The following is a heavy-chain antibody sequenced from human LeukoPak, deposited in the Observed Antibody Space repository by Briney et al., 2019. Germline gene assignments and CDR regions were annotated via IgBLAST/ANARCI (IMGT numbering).Heavy chain of an antibody. D-gene: IGHD2/OR15-2a*01. Sequence: PGGSLRLSCAASGFTFSSYSMNWVRQAPGKGLEWVSSISSSSNYIYYADSVKGRFTISRDNSNNTLYLQMNSLRAEDTAVYYCAKRILDYWGQGTLVTASS. CDR1: GFTFSSYS. J-gene: IGHJ4*02. V-gene: IGHV3-21*04. CDR3: AKRILDY. CDR2: ISSSSNYI.